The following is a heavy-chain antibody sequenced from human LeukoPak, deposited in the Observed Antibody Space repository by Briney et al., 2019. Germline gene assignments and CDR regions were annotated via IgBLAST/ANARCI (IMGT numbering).Heavy chain of an antibody. CDR2: ISGSGGST. D-gene: IGHD2-2*01. Sequence: PGGSLRLSCAASGFTFSSYAMSWVRQAPGKGLEWVSAISGSGGSTYYADSVKGRFTISRDNSKNTLYLQMNSLRAEDTAVYYCATLTRYCSSTSCYEFYYWGQGTLVTVSS. V-gene: IGHV3-23*01. CDR3: ATLTRYCSSTSCYEFYY. CDR1: GFTFSSYA. J-gene: IGHJ4*02.